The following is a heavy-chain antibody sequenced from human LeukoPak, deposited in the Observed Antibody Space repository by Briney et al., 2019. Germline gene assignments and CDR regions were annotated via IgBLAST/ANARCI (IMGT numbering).Heavy chain of an antibody. J-gene: IGHJ4*02. V-gene: IGHV4-59*08. CDR1: GGSFSRYY. CDR3: WRQVMRYDMSLGY. D-gene: IGHD3-16*01. CDR2: IYYSGRT. Sequence: PSETLSLPCSVSGGSFSRYYWSCLREPPGKGLEWIGYIYYSGRTNYNPPLKSRVTIPVDTSKKQASFKLGSVAAADPAVIYYWRQVMRYDMSLGYWGQGTLVTVSS.